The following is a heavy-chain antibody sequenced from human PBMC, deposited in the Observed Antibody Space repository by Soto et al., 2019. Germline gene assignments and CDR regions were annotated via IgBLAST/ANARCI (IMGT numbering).Heavy chain of an antibody. V-gene: IGHV4-59*01. CDR1: GGSISSYY. D-gene: IGHD5-12*01. Sequence: SETLSLTCTVSGGSISSYYWSWIRQPPGKGLEWIGYIYYSGSTNYNPSLKSRVTISVDTSKNQFSLKLSSVTAADTAVYYCARGVRWLQLSGFDYWGQGTLVTVSS. J-gene: IGHJ4*02. CDR2: IYYSGST. CDR3: ARGVRWLQLSGFDY.